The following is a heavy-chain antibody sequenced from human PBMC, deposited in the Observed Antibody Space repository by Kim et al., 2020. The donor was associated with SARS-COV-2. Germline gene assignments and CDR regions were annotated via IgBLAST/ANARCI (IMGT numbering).Heavy chain of an antibody. J-gene: IGHJ4*02. CDR3: AKHTGYSLYYFDY. D-gene: IGHD3-9*01. V-gene: IGHV3-23*01. Sequence: YYADTVKGRVTISRDKTKNTLFLQVNSMRAEDTAMYYGAKHTGYSLYYFDYWGQGTLVTVSS.